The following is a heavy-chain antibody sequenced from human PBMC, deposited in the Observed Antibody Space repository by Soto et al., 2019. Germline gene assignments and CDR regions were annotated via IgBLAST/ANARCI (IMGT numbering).Heavy chain of an antibody. V-gene: IGHV1-18*03. J-gene: IGHJ4*02. D-gene: IGHD3-3*01. CDR3: ARDSDDFWSGYLFDY. CDR2: ISAYNGNT. CDR1: GYTFTSYG. Sequence: GASVKVSCKASGYTFTSYGISWVRQAPGQGLEWMGWISAYNGNTNYAQKLQGRVTMTTDTSTSTAYMELRSLRSDDMAVYYCARDSDDFWSGYLFDYWGQGTLVTVSS.